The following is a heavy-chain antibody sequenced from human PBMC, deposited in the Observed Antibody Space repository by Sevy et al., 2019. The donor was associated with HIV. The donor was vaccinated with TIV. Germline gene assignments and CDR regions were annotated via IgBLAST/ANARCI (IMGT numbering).Heavy chain of an antibody. CDR2: FDPEDGDPEDGKT. V-gene: IGHV1-24*01. CDR1: GYTLAKFS. D-gene: IGHD3-22*01. CDR3: ATTKDYYDSSGYPFDY. Sequence: ASMKVSCKVSGYTLAKFSIHWVRQAPGKGLEWMTSFDPEDGDPEDGKTIYAQKFLDRVTMTEDTSTDTAYMELSSLRSDDTAVYYCATTKDYYDSSGYPFDYWGQGTLVTVSS. J-gene: IGHJ4*02.